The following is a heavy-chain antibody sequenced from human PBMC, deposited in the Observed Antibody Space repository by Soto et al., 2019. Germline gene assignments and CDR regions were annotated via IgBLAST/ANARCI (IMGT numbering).Heavy chain of an antibody. Sequence: ASVKVSCKASGYTFTGYYMHWVRQAPGQGLEWMGWINPNSGGTNYAQKFQGWVTMTRDTSISTAYMELSRLRSDDTAVYYCARDRNGGYRRDYGTDVWGQGTTVTVSS. CDR1: GYTFTGYY. CDR3: ARDRNGGYRRDYGTDV. V-gene: IGHV1-2*04. CDR2: INPNSGGT. D-gene: IGHD5-12*01. J-gene: IGHJ6*02.